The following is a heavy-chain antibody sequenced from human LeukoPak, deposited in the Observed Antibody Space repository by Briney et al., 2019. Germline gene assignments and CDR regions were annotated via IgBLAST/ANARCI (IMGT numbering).Heavy chain of an antibody. J-gene: IGHJ4*02. CDR2: ISYDGSNK. V-gene: IGHV3-30*18. D-gene: IGHD4-17*01. Sequence: GGSLRLSCAASGFTFSSYGMHWVRQAPGKGLEWVAVISYDGSNKYYADSVKGRFTISRDNSKNTLYLQMNSLRAEDTAVYYCAKDRHYGDLSPPDFYFDYWGQGTLVTVSS. CDR3: AKDRHYGDLSPPDFYFDY. CDR1: GFTFSSYG.